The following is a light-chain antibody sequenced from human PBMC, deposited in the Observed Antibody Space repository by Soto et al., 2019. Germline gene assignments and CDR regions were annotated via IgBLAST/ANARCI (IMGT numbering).Light chain of an antibody. J-gene: IGKJ5*01. CDR3: QQYGSSPIT. V-gene: IGKV3-20*01. Sequence: EMVLTQSAGTLSLSPGERAALSCMASQSVSSRLAWYQQKPGQAPRLLISGASSRATGIPDRFSGSGSATDFTLTISRLEPEDFALYYCQQYGSSPITFGQGTRLE. CDR2: GAS. CDR1: QSVSSR.